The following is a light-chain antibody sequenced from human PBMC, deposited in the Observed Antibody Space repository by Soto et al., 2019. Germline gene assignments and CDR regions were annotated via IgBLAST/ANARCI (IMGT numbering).Light chain of an antibody. V-gene: IGKV1-5*03. CDR1: QTISSW. CDR2: KAS. J-gene: IGKJ1*01. CDR3: KHYNSYSEA. Sequence: DIQMTQSPSTLSGSVGGRPPVSCRASQTISSWLAWYQQKPGKAPKLLIYKASTVKSGVPSRFSGSGSGTEFTLTISSLQPDDFATYYCKHYNSYSEAFGKGTKVDIK.